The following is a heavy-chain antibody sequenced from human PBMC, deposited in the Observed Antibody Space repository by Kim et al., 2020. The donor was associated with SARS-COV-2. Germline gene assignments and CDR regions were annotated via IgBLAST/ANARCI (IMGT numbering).Heavy chain of an antibody. D-gene: IGHD5-12*01. Sequence: GRFTISRDNAKNSLYLQMNSLRAEDTAVYYCARDRWLQSEYYYYYYGMDVWGQGTTVTVSS. CDR3: ARDRWLQSEYYYYYYGMDV. J-gene: IGHJ6*02. V-gene: IGHV3-11*06.